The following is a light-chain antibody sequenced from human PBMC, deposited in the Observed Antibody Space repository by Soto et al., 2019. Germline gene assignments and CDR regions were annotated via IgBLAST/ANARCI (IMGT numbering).Light chain of an antibody. CDR2: EVS. CDR3: SSYTTSTTRII. V-gene: IGLV2-14*01. J-gene: IGLJ2*01. Sequence: QSALTQPASVSGSPGQSITISCTGSSSDVGGYNHVSWYQQHPGKAPKLMTYEVSNRPSGVSNRFSGSKSGNTASLTISGLQAEDEADYYCSSYTTSTTRIIFGGGTKLTVL. CDR1: SSDVGGYNH.